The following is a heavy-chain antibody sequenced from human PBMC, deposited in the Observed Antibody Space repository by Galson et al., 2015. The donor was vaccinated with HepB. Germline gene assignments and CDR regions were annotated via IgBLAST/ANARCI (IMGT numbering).Heavy chain of an antibody. Sequence: SLRLSCAASGVTFNTYAISWVRQAPGQGLQWVSTISPILDITYYAHALKGRLTITSDIATNTVYVELSSLRAEDTAMYYCAKAPFHSAYRDFYFEDWGLGTLVTVSS. D-gene: IGHD2-21*02. V-gene: IGHV3-23*01. CDR3: AKAPFHSAYRDFYFED. J-gene: IGHJ4*02. CDR1: GVTFNTYA. CDR2: ISPILDIT.